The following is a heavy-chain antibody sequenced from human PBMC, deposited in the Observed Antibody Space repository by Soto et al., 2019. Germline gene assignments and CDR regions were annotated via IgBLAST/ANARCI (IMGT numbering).Heavy chain of an antibody. CDR1: GYTFTDYW. Sequence: GESLKISCKGSGYTFTDYWIGWVRQMPGKGLEWMGIIYPGDSDTRYSPSFQGQVTISADKSISTAYLQWSSLKASDTAMYYCARHWIYSSGWYYFDYWGQGTLVTVSS. CDR2: IYPGDSDT. J-gene: IGHJ4*02. D-gene: IGHD6-19*01. CDR3: ARHWIYSSGWYYFDY. V-gene: IGHV5-51*01.